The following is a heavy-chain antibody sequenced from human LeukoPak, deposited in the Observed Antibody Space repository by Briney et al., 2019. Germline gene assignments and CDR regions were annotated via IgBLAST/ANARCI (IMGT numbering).Heavy chain of an antibody. CDR2: ISGSSGST. D-gene: IGHD2-21*01. J-gene: IGHJ6*02. V-gene: IGHV3-23*01. CDR3: ARDRGDGDGMDV. CDR1: GFTFSSYA. Sequence: GGSLRLSCAASGFTFSSYAMSWVRQAPGKGLEWVSAISGSSGSTYYADSVKGRFTISRDNSKNTLYLQMNSLRAEDTAVYYCARDRGDGDGMDVWGRGTTVTVSS.